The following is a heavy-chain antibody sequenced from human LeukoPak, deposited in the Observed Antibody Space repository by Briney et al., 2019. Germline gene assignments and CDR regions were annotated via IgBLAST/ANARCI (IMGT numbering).Heavy chain of an antibody. CDR3: ARGLSGPDDY. Sequence: GGSLRLSCAASGFTSSGYWMNWVRQAPGKGLVWVSRLNGDGSRTSYADSVKGRFTISRDNAKNTLYLQMNSLRAEDTAVYYCARGLSGPDDYWGQGTLVTVSS. D-gene: IGHD1-14*01. V-gene: IGHV3-74*01. CDR1: GFTSSGYW. J-gene: IGHJ4*02. CDR2: LNGDGSRT.